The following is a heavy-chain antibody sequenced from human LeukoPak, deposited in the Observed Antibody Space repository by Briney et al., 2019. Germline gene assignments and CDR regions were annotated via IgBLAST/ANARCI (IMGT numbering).Heavy chain of an antibody. J-gene: IGHJ1*01. CDR3: AKVGSIYSSSWYSYLQH. CDR2: ISWNSGSI. Sequence: PGGSLRLSCAASGSTFDDYAMHWVRQAPGKGLEWVSGISWNSGSIGYADSVKGRFTISRDNAKNSLYLQMNSLRAEDTALYYCAKVGSIYSSSWYSYLQHWGQGTLVTVSS. CDR1: GSTFDDYA. V-gene: IGHV3-9*01. D-gene: IGHD6-13*01.